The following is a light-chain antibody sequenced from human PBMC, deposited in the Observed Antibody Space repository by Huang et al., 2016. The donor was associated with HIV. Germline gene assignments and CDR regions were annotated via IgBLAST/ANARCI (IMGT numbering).Light chain of an antibody. CDR2: GAS. V-gene: IGKV3-20*01. CDR1: QSVTNNY. CDR3: QQYGSSPPIT. J-gene: IGKJ5*01. Sequence: EIVLTQSPGTLSLSPGERATLSCRASQSVTNNYLAWYQQKPGQAPRLLIYGASTRATGISDKFSGRGSGTDFTLTISRLGPEDFAVYYCQQYGSSPPITFGQGTRLEIK.